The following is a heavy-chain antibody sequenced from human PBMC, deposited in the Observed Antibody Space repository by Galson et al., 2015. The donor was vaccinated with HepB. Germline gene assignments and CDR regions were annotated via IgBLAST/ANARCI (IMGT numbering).Heavy chain of an antibody. CDR3: AKSKDSGWSYNAFDI. CDR2: ISGRGVTT. D-gene: IGHD6-19*01. CDR1: GFSFSNYA. J-gene: IGHJ3*02. V-gene: IGHV3-23*01. Sequence: SLRLSCAASGFSFSNYAMTWVRQPPGKGLQWVATISGRGVTTFDADSVKGQFTIPRDNSKNTLYLEMNNLRADDTAVYFCAKSKDSGWSYNAFDIWGQGTMVTVSS.